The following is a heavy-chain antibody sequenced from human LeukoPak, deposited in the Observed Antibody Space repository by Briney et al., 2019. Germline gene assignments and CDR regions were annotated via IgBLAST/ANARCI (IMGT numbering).Heavy chain of an antibody. J-gene: IGHJ4*02. V-gene: IGHV4-34*01. CDR2: INHSGST. D-gene: IGHD2-15*01. Sequence: SETLSLTCPVYGGSFSGYYWSWIRQPAGKGLEWIGEINHSGSTNYNPSLRSGVTIPVTTPKNRFSMKLDSVTAADPAMYSCARTYRGGQGAYYWGQGHLVTVSS. CDR1: GGSFSGYY. CDR3: ARTYRGGQGAYY.